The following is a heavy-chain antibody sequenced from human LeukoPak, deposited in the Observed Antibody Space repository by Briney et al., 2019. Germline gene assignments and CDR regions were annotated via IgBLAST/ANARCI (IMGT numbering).Heavy chain of an antibody. D-gene: IGHD6-13*01. CDR2: ISDSGGST. Sequence: GGSLRLSCAASRLSFSNYDMNWVRQAPGKGLEWVSGISDSGGSTYYADSVKGRFTISRDNSKNTLYLEMNSLGVEDTAVYYCVRENSWYFDFWGQGALVTVSS. V-gene: IGHV3-23*01. CDR3: VRENSWYFDF. CDR1: RLSFSNYD. J-gene: IGHJ4*02.